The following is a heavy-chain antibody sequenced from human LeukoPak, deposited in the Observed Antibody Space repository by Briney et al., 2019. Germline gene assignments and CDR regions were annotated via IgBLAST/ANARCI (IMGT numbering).Heavy chain of an antibody. V-gene: IGHV3-7*01. CDR3: AREQYCSSTSCYAGLVY. CDR2: IKQDGSEK. J-gene: IGHJ4*02. CDR1: GFTFSSYW. Sequence: PGGSLRLSCAASGFTFSSYWMSWVRQAPGKGLEWVANIKQDGSEKYYVDSVKGRFTISRDNAKNSLYLQMNSLRAEDTAVYYCAREQYCSSTSCYAGLVYWGQGTLVTVSS. D-gene: IGHD2-2*01.